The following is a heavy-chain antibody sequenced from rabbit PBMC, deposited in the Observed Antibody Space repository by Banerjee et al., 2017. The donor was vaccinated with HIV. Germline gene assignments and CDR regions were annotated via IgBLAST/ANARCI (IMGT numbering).Heavy chain of an antibody. CDR1: GFTISSSYY. Sequence: QSLEEPGGGLVQPEGSLTLTCTASGFTISSSYYMCWVRQAPGKGLEWIACIYGGYSDSTYYASWAKGRFTISKTSSTTVTLQMTSLTAADTATYFCAREYDSFDLWGPGTLVTVS. D-gene: IGHD4-1*01. V-gene: IGHV1S40*01. J-gene: IGHJ4*01. CDR3: AREYDSFDL. CDR2: IYGGYSDST.